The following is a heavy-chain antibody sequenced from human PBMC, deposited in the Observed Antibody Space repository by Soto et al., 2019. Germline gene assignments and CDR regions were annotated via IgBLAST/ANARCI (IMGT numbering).Heavy chain of an antibody. D-gene: IGHD3-9*01. CDR2: INPNSGGT. Sequence: ASVKVSCKASGYTFTGYYMHWVRQAPGQGLEWMGWINPNSGGTNYAQKFQGWVTMTRDTSISTAYMELSRLRSDDTAVYYCARGRYDILTGYYNNYGMDVWGQGTTVTVSS. CDR1: GYTFTGYY. CDR3: ARGRYDILTGYYNNYGMDV. V-gene: IGHV1-2*04. J-gene: IGHJ6*02.